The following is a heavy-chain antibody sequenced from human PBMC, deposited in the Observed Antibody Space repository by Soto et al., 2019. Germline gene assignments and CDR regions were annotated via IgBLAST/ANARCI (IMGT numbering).Heavy chain of an antibody. J-gene: IGHJ6*02. CDR3: ARGLDYDSWSGYHSGYYYYGLHV. V-gene: IGHV1-69*01. Sequence: QVQLVQSGAEVKKPGSSVKVSCKASGGTFSSYAISWVRQAPGQGLEWMGGIIPIFGTANYAQKFQGRVTITADESTSTAYMELSSLRSEDTAVYYCARGLDYDSWSGYHSGYYYYGLHVWGQGTTVTVSS. D-gene: IGHD3-3*01. CDR2: IIPIFGTA. CDR1: GGTFSSYA.